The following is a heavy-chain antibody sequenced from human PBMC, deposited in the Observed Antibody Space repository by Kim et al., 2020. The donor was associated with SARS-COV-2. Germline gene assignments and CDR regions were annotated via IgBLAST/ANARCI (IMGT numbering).Heavy chain of an antibody. J-gene: IGHJ4*02. V-gene: IGHV4-39*01. D-gene: IGHD6-6*01. CDR1: GGSISSSSYY. CDR2: IYYSGST. Sequence: SETLSLTCTVSGGSISSSSYYWGWIRQPPGKGLEWIGSIYYSGSTYYNPSLKSRVTISVDTSKNQFSLKPSSVTAADTAVYYCARHDLHRSSYFDYWGQGTLVTVSS. CDR3: ARHDLHRSSYFDY.